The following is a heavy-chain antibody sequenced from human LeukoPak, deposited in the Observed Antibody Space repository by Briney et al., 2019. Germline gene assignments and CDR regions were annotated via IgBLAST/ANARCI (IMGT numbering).Heavy chain of an antibody. D-gene: IGHD5-18*01. Sequence: GGSLRLSCVASGFTFSSYEMNWVRQAPGKGLEWVSYISSSGSTIYYADSVKGRFTISRDNAKNSLYLLMNSLRAEDTAVYYCARESGGYSYGYAHYYYYYYMDVWGKGTTVTVSS. V-gene: IGHV3-48*03. CDR2: ISSSGSTI. CDR1: GFTFSSYE. J-gene: IGHJ6*03. CDR3: ARESGGYSYGYAHYYYYYYMDV.